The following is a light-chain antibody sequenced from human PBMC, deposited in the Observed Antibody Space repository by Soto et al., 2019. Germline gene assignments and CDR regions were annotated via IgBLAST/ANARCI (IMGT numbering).Light chain of an antibody. V-gene: IGLV2-23*02. Sequence: QSALTQPASVSGSPGQSITISCTGTSSDVGSYNLVSWYQQHPGKAPKLMIYEINKRPSGVSNRFSGSKSGNTASLTISGRQAEDEADYYCCSYAGSSTNYVFGTGTKLTVL. CDR1: SSDVGSYNL. J-gene: IGLJ1*01. CDR2: EIN. CDR3: CSYAGSSTNYV.